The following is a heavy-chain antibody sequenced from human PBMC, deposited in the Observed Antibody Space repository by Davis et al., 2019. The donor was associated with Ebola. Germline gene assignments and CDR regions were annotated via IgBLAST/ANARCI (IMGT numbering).Heavy chain of an antibody. V-gene: IGHV3-30*18. CDR1: GFTFSSYG. CDR2: ISYDGSNK. CDR3: AKDAYSGSQSDLYYYYYGMDV. J-gene: IGHJ6*02. D-gene: IGHD1-26*01. Sequence: PGGSLRLSCAASGFTFSSYGMHWVRQVPGKGLEWVAVISYDGSNKYYADSVKGRFTISIDNSKNTLYLQMNSLRAEDTAVYYCAKDAYSGSQSDLYYYYYGMDVWGQGTTVTVSS.